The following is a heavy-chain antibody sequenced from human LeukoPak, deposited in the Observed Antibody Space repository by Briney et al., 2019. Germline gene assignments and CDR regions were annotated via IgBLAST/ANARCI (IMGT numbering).Heavy chain of an antibody. Sequence: GASVKVSCKASGYTFTSYDINWVRQTTGQGLEWMGWMNPNSGNTGYAQKFQGRVTMTRNTSISTAYMELSSLRSEDTAVYYCARGPGRSGSYYFDFWGQGTLVTVSS. V-gene: IGHV1-8*01. CDR3: ARGPGRSGSYYFDF. J-gene: IGHJ4*02. CDR1: GYTFTSYD. D-gene: IGHD1-26*01. CDR2: MNPNSGNT.